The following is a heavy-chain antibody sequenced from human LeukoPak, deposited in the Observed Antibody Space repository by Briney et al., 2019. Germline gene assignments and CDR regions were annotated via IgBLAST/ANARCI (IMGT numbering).Heavy chain of an antibody. CDR2: VYYSGST. CDR1: GGSVYSGTYY. V-gene: IGHV4-61*01. D-gene: IGHD6-19*01. J-gene: IGHJ4*02. CDR3: ARIKSSGWYYDY. Sequence: SETLSLTCIVSGGSVYSGTYYWSWVRQPPGKGLEWIGYVYYSGSTNYNPSLKSRVTISLDTSKNRFSLRLSSVTAADTAVYYCARIKSSGWYYDYWGQGTLVTVSS.